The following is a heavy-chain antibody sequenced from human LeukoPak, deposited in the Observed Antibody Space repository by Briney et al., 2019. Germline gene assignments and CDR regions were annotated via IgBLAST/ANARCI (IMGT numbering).Heavy chain of an antibody. CDR3: ARKAYCSGGSCYLDWFGP. V-gene: IGHV1-2*06. Sequence: ASVKVSCKASGYTFTGYYMHWVRQAPGQGLEWMGRINPNSGGTNYAQKFQGRVTMTRDTSISTAYMELSRLRSDDTAVYYCARKAYCSGGSCYLDWFGPWGQGTLVTVSS. J-gene: IGHJ5*02. CDR2: INPNSGGT. D-gene: IGHD2-15*01. CDR1: GYTFTGYY.